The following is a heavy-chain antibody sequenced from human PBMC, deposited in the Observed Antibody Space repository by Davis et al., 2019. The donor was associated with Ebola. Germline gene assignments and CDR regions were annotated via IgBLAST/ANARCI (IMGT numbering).Heavy chain of an antibody. J-gene: IGHJ6*02. D-gene: IGHD3-3*01. V-gene: IGHV1-3*01. CDR1: GYTFTSYA. CDR2: INAGNGNT. CDR3: ARDIDFWSGYAYYYYYGMDV. Sequence: ASVKVSCKASGYTFTSYAMHWVRQAPGQRLEWMGWINAGNGNTKYSQKFQGRVTITRDTSASTAYMELSSLRSEDTAVYYCARDIDFWSGYAYYYYYGMDVWGQGTTVTVSS.